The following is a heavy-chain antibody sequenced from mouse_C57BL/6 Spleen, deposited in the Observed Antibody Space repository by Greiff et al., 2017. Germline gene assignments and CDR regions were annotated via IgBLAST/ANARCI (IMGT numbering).Heavy chain of an antibody. Sequence: EVKLVESGGGLVQPGGSLSLSCAASGFTFTDYYMSWVRQPPGKALEWLGFIRNKANGYTTEYSASVKGRFTISRDNSQSILYLQMNALGAEDSATYCCARLYGNYVWYFDVWGTGTTVTVSS. D-gene: IGHD2-1*01. CDR2: IRNKANGYTT. CDR1: GFTFTDYY. J-gene: IGHJ1*03. CDR3: ARLYGNYVWYFDV. V-gene: IGHV7-3*01.